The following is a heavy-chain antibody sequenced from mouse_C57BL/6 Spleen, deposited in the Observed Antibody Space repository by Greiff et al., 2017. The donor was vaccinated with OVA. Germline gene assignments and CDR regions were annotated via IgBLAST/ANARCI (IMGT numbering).Heavy chain of an antibody. Sequence: VHVKQSGAELVRPGASVTLSCKASGYTFTDYEMPWVKQTPVHGLEWIGAIDPETGGTAYNQKFKGKTILTADKSSSTDYMELRILSAEDSAVYYCTTGEGYAMDYWGQGTSVTVSS. J-gene: IGHJ4*01. CDR1: GYTFTDYE. CDR3: TTGEGYAMDY. CDR2: IDPETGGT. V-gene: IGHV1-15*01.